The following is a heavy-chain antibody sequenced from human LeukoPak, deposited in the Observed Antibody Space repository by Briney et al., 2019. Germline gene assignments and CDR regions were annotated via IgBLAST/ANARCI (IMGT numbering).Heavy chain of an antibody. CDR2: IKGDGSST. V-gene: IGHV3-74*01. D-gene: IGHD5-24*01. CDR3: AREMATGFDAFDV. CDR1: GFTFSGYW. Sequence: SGGSLRLSCAASGFTFSGYWMHWVRQAPGKGLVWVSRIKGDGSSTSYADSVKGRITISIDNANNTLYLQMNSLRGEDTAVYYCAREMATGFDAFDVWGQGTMVTVFS. J-gene: IGHJ3*01.